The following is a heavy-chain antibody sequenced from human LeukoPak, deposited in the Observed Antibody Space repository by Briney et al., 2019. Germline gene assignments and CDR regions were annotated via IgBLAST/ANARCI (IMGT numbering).Heavy chain of an antibody. CDR3: ARHLWQWPGGRDPYYFDY. CDR2: IYYSGST. CDR1: GGSISSSSYS. D-gene: IGHD6-19*01. Sequence: SETLSLTCTVSGGSISSSSYSWGWIRQPPGKGLEWIGSIYYSGSTYYNPSLKSRVTISVDTSKNQFSLKLSSVTAADTAVYYCARHLWQWPGGRDPYYFDYWGQGTLVTVSS. V-gene: IGHV4-39*01. J-gene: IGHJ4*02.